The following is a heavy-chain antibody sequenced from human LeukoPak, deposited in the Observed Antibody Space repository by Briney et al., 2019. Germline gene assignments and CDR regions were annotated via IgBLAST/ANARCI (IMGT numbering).Heavy chain of an antibody. D-gene: IGHD6-13*01. CDR2: IKSKTDGGTT. J-gene: IGHJ4*02. Sequence: GGSLRLSCAASGFTFSNAWMSWVRQAPGKGLEWVGRIKSKTDGGTTDYAAPVKGRFTISRDDSKNTLYLQMNSLKTEDTAVYYCTTEFSSYSSSWDPYYFDYWGQGTLVTVSS. CDR1: GFTFSNAW. CDR3: TTEFSSYSSSWDPYYFDY. V-gene: IGHV3-15*01.